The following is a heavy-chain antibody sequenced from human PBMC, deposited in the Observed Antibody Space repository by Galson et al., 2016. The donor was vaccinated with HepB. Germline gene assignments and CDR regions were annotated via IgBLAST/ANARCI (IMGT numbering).Heavy chain of an antibody. V-gene: IGHV3-9*01. CDR2: MSWSSGSI. J-gene: IGHJ2*01. CDR3: ARELQDAVTFAWYLDL. D-gene: IGHD4-17*01. Sequence: SLRLSCAASGFTFDDYAMHWVRQAPGEGLEWVSGMSWSSGSIGYADSVKGRFTISRDNAKNSLYLQMNSLKAEDTALYYCARELQDAVTFAWYLDLWGRGILVTVSS. CDR1: GFTFDDYA.